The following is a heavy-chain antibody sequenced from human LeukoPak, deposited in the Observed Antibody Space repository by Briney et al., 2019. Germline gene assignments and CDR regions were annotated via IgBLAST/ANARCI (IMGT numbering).Heavy chain of an antibody. CDR1: GYTFTGYY. J-gene: IGHJ3*02. D-gene: IGHD3-3*01. V-gene: IGHV1-2*02. CDR2: INPNSGGT. Sequence: ASVKVSCKASGYTFTGYYMHWVRQAPGQGLEWMGWINPNSGGTNYAQKFQGRVTMTRDMSTSTVYMELSSLRSEDTAVYYCARDWGITIFGVYDAFDIWGQGTMVTVSS. CDR3: ARDWGITIFGVYDAFDI.